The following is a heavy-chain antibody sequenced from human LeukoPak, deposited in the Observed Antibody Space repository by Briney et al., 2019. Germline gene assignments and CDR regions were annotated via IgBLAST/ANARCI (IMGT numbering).Heavy chain of an antibody. CDR1: GFTFSSYG. CDR3: ARDETGTLGYDP. Sequence: PGGTLRLSCAASGFTFSSYGMSWVRQAPGKGLEWVSAISGSGGSTYYAGSVKGRFTISRDNSKNTLYLQMNSLRAEDTAVYYCARDETGTLGYDPWGQGTLVTVSS. V-gene: IGHV3-23*01. D-gene: IGHD1-14*01. CDR2: ISGSGGST. J-gene: IGHJ5*02.